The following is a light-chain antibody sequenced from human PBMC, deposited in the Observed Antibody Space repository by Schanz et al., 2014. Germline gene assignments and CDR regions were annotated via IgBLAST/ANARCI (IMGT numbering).Light chain of an antibody. CDR2: DVS. CDR3: SSYTTNSAPGVV. V-gene: IGLV2-14*03. CDR1: SSDVGGYNY. Sequence: QSALTQPASVSGSPGQSINISCTGTSSDVGGYNYVSWYQQHPGKAPKLMIYDVSNRPSGVSNRFSGSKSGNTASLTISGLQAEDEADYYCSSYTTNSAPGVVFGGGTKVTVL. J-gene: IGLJ2*01.